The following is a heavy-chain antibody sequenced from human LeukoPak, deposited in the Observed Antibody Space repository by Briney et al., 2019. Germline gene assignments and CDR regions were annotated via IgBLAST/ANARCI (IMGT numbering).Heavy chain of an antibody. CDR3: ARGVRYYDILTGYYTHYGMDV. CDR2: MNPNSGNT. CDR1: GYTFTSYD. J-gene: IGHJ6*02. D-gene: IGHD3-9*01. Sequence: ASVTVSCKASGYTFTSYDINWVRQATGQGLEWMGWMNPNSGNTGYAHKFKGRDTITRNTYISTAYMELSSMRSEDTAVYYCARGVRYYDILTGYYTHYGMDVWGQGTTVTVSS. V-gene: IGHV1-8*01.